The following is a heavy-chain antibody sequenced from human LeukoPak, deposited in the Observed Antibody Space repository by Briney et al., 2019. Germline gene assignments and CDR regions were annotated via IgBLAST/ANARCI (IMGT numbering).Heavy chain of an antibody. CDR3: ARRQIYVDTGLVDYFDY. Sequence: PSETLSLTCTVSGGSISSYYWSWIRQPPGKGLEWIGYMYYSGTTNYNPSLRSRVIISPDTSKNQFSLQVSSVTAADTAVYYCARRQIYVDTGLVDYFDYWGQGILVTVSS. V-gene: IGHV4-59*01. CDR2: MYYSGTT. D-gene: IGHD5-18*01. CDR1: GGSISSYY. J-gene: IGHJ4*02.